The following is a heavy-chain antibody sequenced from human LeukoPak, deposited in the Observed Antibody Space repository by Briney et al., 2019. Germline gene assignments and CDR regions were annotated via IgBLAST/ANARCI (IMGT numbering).Heavy chain of an antibody. CDR2: INAGNGNT. D-gene: IGHD1-20*01. Sequence: ASVKVSCKASGYTFTSYGISWVRQAPGQRLEWMGWINAGNGNTKYSQEFQGRVTITRDTSASTAYMELSSLRSEDMAVYYCARGGNWNGLSYYYYYMDVWGKGTTVTISS. CDR1: GYTFTSYG. CDR3: ARGGNWNGLSYYYYYMDV. J-gene: IGHJ6*03. V-gene: IGHV1-3*03.